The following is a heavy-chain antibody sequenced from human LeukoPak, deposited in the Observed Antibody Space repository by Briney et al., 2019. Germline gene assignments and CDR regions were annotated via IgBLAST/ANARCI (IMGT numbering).Heavy chain of an antibody. V-gene: IGHV3-30-3*01. CDR3: VRERVAGTGSVSAFTI. J-gene: IGHJ3*02. CDR2: ISYDGTNK. D-gene: IGHD6-19*01. CDR1: GLPFSSYD. Sequence: GGSLRLSCAASGLPFSSYDLHWVRQAPGKGLEWVALISYDGTNKYYADSEKGRFTLSRDNSKDTVILQMNSLRPEDTAIYYCVRERVAGTGSVSAFTIWGQGTLVTVSS.